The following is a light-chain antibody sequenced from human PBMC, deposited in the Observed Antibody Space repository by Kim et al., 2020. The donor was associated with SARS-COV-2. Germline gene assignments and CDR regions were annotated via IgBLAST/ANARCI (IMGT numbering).Light chain of an antibody. CDR1: QGISNS. Sequence: DIQMAQSPSSLSASIGDRVTITCRASQGISNSLAWYRQKPGKVPMLLIYGASTLQSGVPSRFSGSGSGTDFTLTISRLQPEDAATYYCQKYNRAPWTFGQGTKVDIK. J-gene: IGKJ1*01. CDR3: QKYNRAPWT. CDR2: GAS. V-gene: IGKV1-27*01.